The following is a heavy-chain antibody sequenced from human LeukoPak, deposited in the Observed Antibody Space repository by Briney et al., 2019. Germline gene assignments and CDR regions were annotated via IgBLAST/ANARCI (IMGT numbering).Heavy chain of an antibody. D-gene: IGHD4-23*01. Sequence: GGSLRLSCAASGFTFSGYWMSWVRQAPGKGLEWVANIKQDGSEKYYVDSVKGRFTISRDNAKNSLYLQMNSLRAEDTAVYYCARVDYGGNAPFDYWGQGTLVTVSS. CDR3: ARVDYGGNAPFDY. J-gene: IGHJ4*02. CDR1: GFTFSGYW. CDR2: IKQDGSEK. V-gene: IGHV3-7*01.